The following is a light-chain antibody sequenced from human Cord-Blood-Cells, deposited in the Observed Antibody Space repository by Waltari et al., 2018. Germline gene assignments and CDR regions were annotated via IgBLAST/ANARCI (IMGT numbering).Light chain of an antibody. CDR3: QQYKSYWT. V-gene: IGKV1-5*01. CDR1: QSISSW. J-gene: IGKJ1*01. CDR2: DAC. Sequence: DLQMTQSPSTLSASVGDRVTITCRASQSISSWLAWYQQKPGKAPKLLIYDACSLESGVPSRFSGSGAGTEFTLTISSLQPDDFATYYCQQYKSYWTFGQGTKVEIK.